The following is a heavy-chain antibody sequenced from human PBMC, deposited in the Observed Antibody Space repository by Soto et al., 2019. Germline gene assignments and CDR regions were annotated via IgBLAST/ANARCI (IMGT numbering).Heavy chain of an antibody. D-gene: IGHD6-13*01. CDR1: GYTFTTYG. CDR2: ISAYNGNT. Sequence: QVQLAQSGAEVKKPGASVQVSCKASGYTFTTYGISWVRQAPGQGLEWMGWISAYNGNTNYAQQLQGRVTMTTDTSTSTAYMELRSLRSDDTAVYYCARDGIAAAGGRSYYYYMDVWGKGTTVTVSS. V-gene: IGHV1-18*01. J-gene: IGHJ6*03. CDR3: ARDGIAAAGGRSYYYYMDV.